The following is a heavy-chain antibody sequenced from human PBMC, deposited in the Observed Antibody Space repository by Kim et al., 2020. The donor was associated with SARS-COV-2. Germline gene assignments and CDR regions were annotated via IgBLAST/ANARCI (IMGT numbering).Heavy chain of an antibody. J-gene: IGHJ5*02. V-gene: IGHV1-69*13. CDR2: IIPIFGTA. CDR1: GGTFSSYA. D-gene: IGHD6-19*01. Sequence: SVKVSCKASGGTFSSYAISWVRQAPGQGLEWMGGIIPIFGTANYAQKFQGRVTITADESTSTAYMELSSLRSEDTAVYYCARERGAVAGAPGWFDPWGQGTLVTVSS. CDR3: ARERGAVAGAPGWFDP.